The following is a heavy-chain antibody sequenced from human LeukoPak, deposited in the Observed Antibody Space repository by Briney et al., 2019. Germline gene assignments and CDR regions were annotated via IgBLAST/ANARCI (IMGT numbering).Heavy chain of an antibody. CDR1: GYTFTGHY. D-gene: IGHD3-9*01. V-gene: IGHV1-2*02. CDR2: INPNSGGT. J-gene: IGHJ4*02. Sequence: ASVKVSCKASGYTFTGHYMHWLRQAPGQGLEWMGWINPNSGGTKYAQKFQGRVTMTRDTSISTAYMELSRLSSDDTAVYFCARDIKDWDHGRWGFDLWGQGALVTVSS. CDR3: ARDIKDWDHGRWGFDL.